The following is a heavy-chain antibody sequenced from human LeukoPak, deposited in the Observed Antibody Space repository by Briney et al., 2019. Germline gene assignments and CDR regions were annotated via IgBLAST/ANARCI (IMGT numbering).Heavy chain of an antibody. Sequence: GGSLRLSCEASGFTLSDHYMDWVRQAPGKGLEWVGRARNKANSFTTEYAASVKGRFTISRDESKNSLSLQMNTLKTEDTAVYYCARSEGGSTRGAFDIWGQGTMVTVSS. CDR3: ARSEGGSTRGAFDI. CDR1: GFTLSDHY. J-gene: IGHJ3*02. D-gene: IGHD3-16*01. V-gene: IGHV3-72*01. CDR2: ARNKANSFTT.